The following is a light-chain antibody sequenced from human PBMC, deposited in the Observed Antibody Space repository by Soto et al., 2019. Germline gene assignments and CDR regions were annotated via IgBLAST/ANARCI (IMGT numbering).Light chain of an antibody. CDR1: QSVSSSY. J-gene: IGKJ1*01. V-gene: IGKV3-15*01. CDR3: QQCNDWPWT. Sequence: IVLTQSPCTLSLSPGERATLSCRASQSVSSSYLAWYQQKPGQAPRLLIYDASTRATGIPARFSGSGSGTEFTLTISSLQSEDFAVYYCQQCNDWPWTFGQGTKVDIK. CDR2: DAS.